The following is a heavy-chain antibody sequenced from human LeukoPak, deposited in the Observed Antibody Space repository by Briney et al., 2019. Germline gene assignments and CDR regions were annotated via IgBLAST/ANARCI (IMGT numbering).Heavy chain of an antibody. CDR1: GFTVSSNY. Sequence: TGGSLRLSCAASGFTVSSNYMSWVRQAPGKGLEWVSVIYSGGSTYYADSMKGRFTISRDNAKNSLYLHMSSLRAEDTAVYYCAGDNIENGDLDYLDYWGQGTLVTVSS. CDR2: IYSGGST. J-gene: IGHJ4*02. D-gene: IGHD4-17*01. V-gene: IGHV3-66*01. CDR3: AGDNIENGDLDYLDY.